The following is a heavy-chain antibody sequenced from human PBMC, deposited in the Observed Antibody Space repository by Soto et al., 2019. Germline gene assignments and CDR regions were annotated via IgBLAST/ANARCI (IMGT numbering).Heavy chain of an antibody. Sequence: GESLKISCKGSGYSFTSYWIGWVRQMPGKGLEWIGIIYPGDSDTRYSPSFQGQVTISADKSISTAYLQWSSLKASDTAMYYCASGYSSSWSRTNFDYWGQGTLVTVSS. V-gene: IGHV5-51*01. D-gene: IGHD6-13*01. J-gene: IGHJ4*02. CDR3: ASGYSSSWSRTNFDY. CDR1: GYSFTSYW. CDR2: IYPGDSDT.